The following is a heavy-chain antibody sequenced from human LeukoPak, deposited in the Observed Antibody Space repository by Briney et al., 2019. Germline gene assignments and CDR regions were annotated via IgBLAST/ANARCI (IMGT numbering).Heavy chain of an antibody. Sequence: SGTLSLTCTVSGGSISSGDYYWSWIRQPPGKGLEWIGYIYYSGSTYYNPSLKSRVTISVDTSKNQFSLKLSSVTAADTAVYYCARDRAVLGRQSDYWGQGTLVTVSS. CDR2: IYYSGST. CDR1: GGSISSGDYY. CDR3: ARDRAVLGRQSDY. J-gene: IGHJ4*02. V-gene: IGHV4-30-4*01. D-gene: IGHD2-8*01.